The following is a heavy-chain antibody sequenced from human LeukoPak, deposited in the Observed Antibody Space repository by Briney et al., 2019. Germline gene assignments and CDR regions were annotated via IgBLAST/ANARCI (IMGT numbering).Heavy chain of an antibody. D-gene: IGHD3-16*01. CDR1: GFTFSSYE. V-gene: IGHV3-48*03. J-gene: IGHJ4*02. CDR3: ARGNDYVWGSPYYFDY. Sequence: GGSPRLSCAASGFTFSSYEMNWVRQAPGKGLEWVSYISSSGSTIYYADSVKGRFTISRDNAKNSLYLQMNSLRAEDTAVYYCARGNDYVWGSPYYFDYWGQGTLVTVSS. CDR2: ISSSGSTI.